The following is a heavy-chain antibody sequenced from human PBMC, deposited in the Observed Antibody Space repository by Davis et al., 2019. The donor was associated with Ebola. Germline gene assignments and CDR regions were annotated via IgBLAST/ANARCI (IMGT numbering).Heavy chain of an antibody. CDR1: GFTFSSYA. J-gene: IGHJ6*04. CDR2: ISGSGGST. Sequence: PGGSLRLSCVASGFTFSSYAMSWVRQAPGKGLEWVSAISGSGGSTYYADSVKGRFTISRDNSKKTMYLQMNSLRAEDTAVYYCARDTYYYGSGSYMYGMDVWGKGTTVTVSS. V-gene: IGHV3-23*01. CDR3: ARDTYYYGSGSYMYGMDV. D-gene: IGHD3-10*01.